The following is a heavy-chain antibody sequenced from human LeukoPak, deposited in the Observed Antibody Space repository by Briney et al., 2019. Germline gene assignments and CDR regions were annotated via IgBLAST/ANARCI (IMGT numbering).Heavy chain of an antibody. CDR3: ARDLIENYYDRGAYYTIFDS. J-gene: IGHJ4*02. D-gene: IGHD3-22*01. V-gene: IGHV3-30*04. CDR2: ISYDGRNK. Sequence: PGGSLRLSCAASGFTFSSYAMHWVRQAPGKGLEWVAVISYDGRNKDYADSVKGRFTISRDNSKNTLYLQMNSLRAEDTAVYYCARDLIENYYDRGAYYTIFDSWGQGTLVTVSS. CDR1: GFTFSSYA.